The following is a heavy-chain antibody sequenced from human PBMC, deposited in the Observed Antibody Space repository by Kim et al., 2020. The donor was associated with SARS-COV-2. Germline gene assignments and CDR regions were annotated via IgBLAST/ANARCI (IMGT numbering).Heavy chain of an antibody. D-gene: IGHD6-13*01. J-gene: IGHJ6*03. CDR3: ARELSSHSSNWGKIDYNYMDV. Sequence: SQTLSLTCAISGDSVSSNSAAWNWIRQSPSRGLEWLGRTYYRSEWYNDYAVSVKSRITINPDTSKNQFSLQLNSVTPEDTAVYYCARELSSHSSNWGKIDYNYMDVWGKGTTVTVSS. CDR2: TYYRSEWYN. CDR1: GDSVSSNSAA. V-gene: IGHV6-1*01.